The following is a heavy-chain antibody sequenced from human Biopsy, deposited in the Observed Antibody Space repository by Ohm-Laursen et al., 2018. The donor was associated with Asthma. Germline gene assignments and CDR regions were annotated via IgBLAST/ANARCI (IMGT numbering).Heavy chain of an antibody. CDR2: ISWNSGSI. J-gene: IGHJ3*02. Sequence: SLRLSCAASGFTFDDYAMHWVRQAPGKGLEWVSGISWNSGSIGYADSVKGRFTMARDNSKNTLDLQMNSLREEDTAVYYCVRDGTDDAFGIWGQGTVVSVSS. CDR3: VRDGTDDAFGI. V-gene: IGHV3-9*01. CDR1: GFTFDDYA. D-gene: IGHD1-1*01.